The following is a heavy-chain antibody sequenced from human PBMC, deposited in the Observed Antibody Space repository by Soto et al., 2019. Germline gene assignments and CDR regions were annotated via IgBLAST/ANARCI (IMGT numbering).Heavy chain of an antibody. CDR3: ARVGHITMVRGVISPYYMDV. V-gene: IGHV3-13*01. J-gene: IGHJ6*03. CDR2: IGTAGDT. D-gene: IGHD3-10*01. CDR1: GFTFSSYD. Sequence: GGSLRLSCAASGFTFSSYDMHWVRQATGKGLEWVSAIGTAGDTYYPGSVKGRFTISRENAKNSLYLQMNSLRAGDTAVYYCARVGHITMVRGVISPYYMDVWGKGTTVTVSS.